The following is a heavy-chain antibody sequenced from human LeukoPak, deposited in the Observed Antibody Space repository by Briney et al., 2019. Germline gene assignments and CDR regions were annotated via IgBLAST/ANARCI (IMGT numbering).Heavy chain of an antibody. CDR3: ARVRSSGWSDAFDI. J-gene: IGHJ3*02. CDR1: GFTFSSYW. Sequence: PGGSLRLSCAASGFTFSSYWMNWARQAPGKGLEWVASINHNGNVNYYVDPVKGRFTISRDNAKNSLYLQMNSLRAEDTAVYYCARVRSSGWSDAFDIWGQGTIVTVSS. CDR2: INHNGNVN. V-gene: IGHV3-7*03. D-gene: IGHD6-19*01.